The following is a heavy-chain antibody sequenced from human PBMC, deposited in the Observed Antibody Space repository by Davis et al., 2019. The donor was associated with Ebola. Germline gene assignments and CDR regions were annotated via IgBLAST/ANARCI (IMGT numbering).Heavy chain of an antibody. CDR2: IYYSGST. V-gene: IGHV4-39*01. CDR1: GGSISSSSYY. Sequence: GSLRLSCTVSGGSISSSSYYWGWIRQPPGKGLEWIGSIYYSGSTYYNPSLKSRVTISVDTSKNQFSLKLSSVTAADTAVYYCASTWYFDYWGQGTLVTVSS. D-gene: IGHD3-16*01. CDR3: ASTWYFDY. J-gene: IGHJ4*02.